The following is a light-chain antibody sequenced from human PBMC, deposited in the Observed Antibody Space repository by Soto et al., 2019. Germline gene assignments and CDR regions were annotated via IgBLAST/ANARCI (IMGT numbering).Light chain of an antibody. Sequence: EIVLTQSPATLSLSPGERATLSCRASQSVSSYLAWYQQKPGQAPRLLIYDASNRATGIPARFSGSGSGTDFTLTISSLEPEDFAVYYCQQRSIWPPITFGPGTRLEIK. J-gene: IGKJ5*01. V-gene: IGKV3-11*01. CDR1: QSVSSY. CDR2: DAS. CDR3: QQRSIWPPIT.